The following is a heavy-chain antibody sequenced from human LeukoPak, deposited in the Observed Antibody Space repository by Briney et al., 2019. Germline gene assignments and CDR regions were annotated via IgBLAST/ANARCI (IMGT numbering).Heavy chain of an antibody. CDR3: ARANGYSSSYGY. D-gene: IGHD6-6*01. Sequence: GGSLRLSCAASGFSFDDYGMSWVRQAPGKGLEWVSGINWNGGSTGYADSVKGRFTISRDNAKNSLYLQMNSLRAEDTALYYCARANGYSSSYGYWSQGTLVTVSS. J-gene: IGHJ4*02. CDR1: GFSFDDYG. CDR2: INWNGGST. V-gene: IGHV3-20*04.